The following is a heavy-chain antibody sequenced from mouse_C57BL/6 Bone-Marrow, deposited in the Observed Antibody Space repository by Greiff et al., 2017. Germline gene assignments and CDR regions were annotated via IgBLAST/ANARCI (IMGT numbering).Heavy chain of an antibody. V-gene: IGHV1-4*01. CDR3: ARWAYGNYVAGCAY. CDR2: INPRCGYT. CDR1: GYSFTSYT. J-gene: IGHJ3*01. Sequence: VPLQQSGAELARPGASVKMSCTASGYSFTSYTLHWVKPRPGQGLEWIGYINPRCGYTKYNQKFKDKATLTADKASSTAYMQLSSLTSEDSAVYDCARWAYGNYVAGCAYWGQGTLVTVSA. D-gene: IGHD2-1*01.